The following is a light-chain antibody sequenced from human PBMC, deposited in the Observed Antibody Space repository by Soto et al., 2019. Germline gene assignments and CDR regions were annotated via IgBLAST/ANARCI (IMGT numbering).Light chain of an antibody. CDR1: QSVGSNF. CDR3: HQYGGSSRA. Sequence: EVVLTQSPATLSLSPGERATLSCGASQSVGSNFLAWYQQKPGLAPRLLIYDASSRATGIPDRFSGSGSGRDFTLTISSLEPEDSVVYYCHQYGGSSRAFGQGTRVEIK. V-gene: IGKV3D-20*01. CDR2: DAS. J-gene: IGKJ1*01.